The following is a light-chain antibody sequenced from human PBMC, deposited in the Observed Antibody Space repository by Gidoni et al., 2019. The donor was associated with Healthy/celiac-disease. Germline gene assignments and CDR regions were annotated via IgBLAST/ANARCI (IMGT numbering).Light chain of an antibody. CDR2: GAA. CDR1: QSVSSSY. CDR3: QQYVPST. J-gene: IGKJ2*01. V-gene: IGKV3-20*01. Sequence: ESVLTQSTGTLSWSPGERATLSCRASQSVSSSYLAWYHQKPGQAPRLLIYGAASRATGIPDRFSGSGSGTDFTLTICSLEPEDFAVYYCQQYVPSTFGPGTKLEIK.